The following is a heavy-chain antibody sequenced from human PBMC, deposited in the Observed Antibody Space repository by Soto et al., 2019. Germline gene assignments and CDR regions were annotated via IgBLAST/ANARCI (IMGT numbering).Heavy chain of an antibody. D-gene: IGHD2-21*02. Sequence: VGSLRLSCTASGFTFSDYAMTWVRQAPGKGLEWVSTISGGSSVTYYGDSVKGRFTISRDNAKKTLFLQLNRLSAEDTATYYCAKVLSKNYYYPFDFWGQGTQVTVSS. CDR2: ISGGSSVT. V-gene: IGHV3-23*01. CDR3: AKVLSKNYYYPFDF. J-gene: IGHJ4*02. CDR1: GFTFSDYA.